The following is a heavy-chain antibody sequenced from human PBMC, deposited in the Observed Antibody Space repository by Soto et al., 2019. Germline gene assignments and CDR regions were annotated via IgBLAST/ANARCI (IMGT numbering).Heavy chain of an antibody. J-gene: IGHJ4*02. V-gene: IGHV1-69*02. Sequence: QDLLVQSGTEVKKPGSSVRVSCKASGGTFSTYTLSWVRQAPGQRPEWMGKIIPALDIEDYAQKFQGRVTFAAHTSTSTGYMELSSLRFDDTAVYYCAAVAGTSAFVGYFESWGQGTLVTVSS. D-gene: IGHD6-19*01. CDR3: AAVAGTSAFVGYFES. CDR2: IIPALDIE. CDR1: GGTFSTYT.